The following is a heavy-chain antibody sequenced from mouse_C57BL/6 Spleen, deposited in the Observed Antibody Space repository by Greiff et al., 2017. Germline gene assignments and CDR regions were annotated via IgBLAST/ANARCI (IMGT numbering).Heavy chain of an antibody. CDR3: ARPHYGSSYDWYFDV. Sequence: VQLQQSGPGMVKPSQSLSLTCTVTGYSITSGYDWHWIRHFPGNKLEWMGYISYSGSTNYNPSLKSRISITHDTSKNHFFLKLNSVTTEDTATYYCARPHYGSSYDWYFDVWGTGTTVTVSS. J-gene: IGHJ1*03. D-gene: IGHD1-1*01. V-gene: IGHV3-1*01. CDR1: GYSITSGYD. CDR2: ISYSGST.